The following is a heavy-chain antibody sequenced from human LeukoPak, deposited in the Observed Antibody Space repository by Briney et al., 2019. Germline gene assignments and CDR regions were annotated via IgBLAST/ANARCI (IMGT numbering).Heavy chain of an antibody. CDR1: GYTFTVYY. D-gene: IGHD6-19*01. Sequence: ASVKVSCKASGYTFTVYYMHWVRQAPGQGLEWMGRINPNSGGTNYAQKFQGRVTMTRDTSISTAYMELSRLRSDDTAVYYCARVGRESSTGWLDYWGQGTLVTVSS. V-gene: IGHV1-2*06. CDR2: INPNSGGT. J-gene: IGHJ4*02. CDR3: ARVGRESSTGWLDY.